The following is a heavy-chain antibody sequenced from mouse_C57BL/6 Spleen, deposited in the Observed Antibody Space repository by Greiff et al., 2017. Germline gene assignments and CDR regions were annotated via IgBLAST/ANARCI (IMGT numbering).Heavy chain of an antibody. Sequence: QVQLQQPGAELVRPGSSVKLSCKASGYTFTSYWMDWVKQRPGQGLEWIGNIYPSDSETHYNQKFKDKATLTVDKSSSTAYMQLSSLTSEDSAVYYCARGYYGSSYFYYYAMDYWGQGTSVTVSS. V-gene: IGHV1-61*01. CDR1: GYTFTSYW. CDR3: ARGYYGSSYFYYYAMDY. CDR2: IYPSDSET. J-gene: IGHJ4*01. D-gene: IGHD1-1*01.